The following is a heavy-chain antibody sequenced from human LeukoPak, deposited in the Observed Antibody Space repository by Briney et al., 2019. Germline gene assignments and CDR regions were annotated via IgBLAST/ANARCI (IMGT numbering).Heavy chain of an antibody. V-gene: IGHV3-7*03. Sequence: GGSLRLSCAVSGFTFSSYWMSWVRQAPGKGLEWVANIKQDGSEKNYVDSVKGRFTISGDNAKNSLYLQMNSLRAEDTAVYYCAREGSYDAFDIWGQGTMVTVSS. CDR1: GFTFSSYW. CDR3: AREGSYDAFDI. CDR2: IKQDGSEK. J-gene: IGHJ3*02. D-gene: IGHD3-10*01.